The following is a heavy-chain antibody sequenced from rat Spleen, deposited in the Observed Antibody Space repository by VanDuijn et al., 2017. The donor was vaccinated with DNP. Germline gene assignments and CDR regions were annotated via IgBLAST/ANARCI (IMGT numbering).Heavy chain of an antibody. J-gene: IGHJ3*01. CDR2: VNSAGNT. CDR1: GHSITNSYR. Sequence: EVQLQESGPGLVKPSQSLSLTCSVTGHSITNSYRWNWIRKFPGTKLEWMGYVNSAGNTRYNPSLKSRISITRDISKNQFFLQVDSVTAEDTATYYCASTQYSGDVNWFAYWGPGTLVSVSS. CDR3: ASTQYSGDVNWFAY. V-gene: IGHV3-3*01. D-gene: IGHD1-1*01.